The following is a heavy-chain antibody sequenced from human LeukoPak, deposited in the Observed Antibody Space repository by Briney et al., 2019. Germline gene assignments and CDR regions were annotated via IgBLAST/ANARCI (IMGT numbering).Heavy chain of an antibody. V-gene: IGHV3-23*01. CDR1: GFTFSSYA. D-gene: IGHD4-17*01. CDR3: VKEILVTTSPFDY. CDR2: ISGSGGST. J-gene: IGHJ4*02. Sequence: PGGSLRLSCAASGFTFSSYAMSWVRQAPGKGLEWVSAISGSGGSTYYADSVKGRFTISRDNSKNTVYLQMSSLRAGDTAVYYCVKEILVTTSPFDYWGQGTLVTVSS.